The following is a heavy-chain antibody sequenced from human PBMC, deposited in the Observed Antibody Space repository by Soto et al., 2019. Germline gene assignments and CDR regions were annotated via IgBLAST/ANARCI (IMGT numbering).Heavy chain of an antibody. D-gene: IGHD5-18*01. CDR1: GFTFDDYT. J-gene: IGHJ4*02. CDR3: VRFGYSYGGPFDY. Sequence: GGSLRLSCAASGFTFDDYTMHWVRQAPGKGLEWVSLISWDGGSTYYADSVKGRFTISRDNSKNSLYLQMNSLRTEDTALYYCVRFGYSYGGPFDYWGQGTLVTVSS. CDR2: ISWDGGST. V-gene: IGHV3-43*01.